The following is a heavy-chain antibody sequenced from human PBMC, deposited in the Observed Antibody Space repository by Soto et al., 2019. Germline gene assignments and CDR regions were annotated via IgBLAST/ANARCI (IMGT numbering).Heavy chain of an antibody. J-gene: IGHJ4*02. Sequence: PSETLSLTCVVYGESFSGYYWSWFRQPPGQTLEWIGDIDRSGSTHYNPSLKSRLTISIDPSKNHFSLGLTAVTAADAGTYFCSRGRTPRYWGQGTLVTVYS. CDR2: IDRSGST. CDR1: GESFSGYY. V-gene: IGHV4-34*01. CDR3: SRGRTPRY.